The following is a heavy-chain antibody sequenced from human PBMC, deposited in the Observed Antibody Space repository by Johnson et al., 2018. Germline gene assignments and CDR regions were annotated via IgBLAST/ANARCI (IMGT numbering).Heavy chain of an antibody. D-gene: IGHD1-1*01. CDR1: GYTFTTYW. V-gene: IGHV5-51*03. Sequence: VQLVQSGAEVKKXGESLGISCQGSGYTFTTYWISWVRQMPGEGLEWMGTVYPGDSDTRYSPLFEGQVTISVDKSINTVYLQWNSLKASYTAMYYCARPPQFRQLWDPFDIWGQGTMVTVSS. CDR2: VYPGDSDT. J-gene: IGHJ3*02. CDR3: ARPPQFRQLWDPFDI.